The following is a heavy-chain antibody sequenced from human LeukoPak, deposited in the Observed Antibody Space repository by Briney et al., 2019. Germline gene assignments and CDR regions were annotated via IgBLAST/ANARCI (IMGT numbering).Heavy chain of an antibody. CDR2: IDYSGST. V-gene: IGHV4-59*13. Sequence: PSETLSLTCSVSGGSISTYYWSWVRQSPGKGLEWIGHIDYSGSTNYNPSLESRVAMSVDTSKKELTLKLSSVTAADTAVYYCARSNIAWHDYFDYWGQGTLVTVSS. CDR1: GGSISTYY. J-gene: IGHJ4*02. D-gene: IGHD1/OR15-1a*01. CDR3: ARSNIAWHDYFDY.